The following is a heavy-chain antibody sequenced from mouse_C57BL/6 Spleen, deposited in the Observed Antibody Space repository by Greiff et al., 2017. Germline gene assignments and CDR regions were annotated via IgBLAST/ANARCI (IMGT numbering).Heavy chain of an antibody. V-gene: IGHV8-8*01. Sequence: QVTLNECGPGILQPSQTLSLSCSFSGFSLSTFGMGVGWIRQPSGKGLEWLAHLWWGDDKYYNPALKSRPTISNATSKNQVFLKIAKLDTADTATDYCARIRYYYGSSYDFDYWGQGTTLTVSS. CDR1: GFSLSTFGMG. D-gene: IGHD1-1*01. CDR2: LWWGDDK. CDR3: ARIRYYYGSSYDFDY. J-gene: IGHJ2*01.